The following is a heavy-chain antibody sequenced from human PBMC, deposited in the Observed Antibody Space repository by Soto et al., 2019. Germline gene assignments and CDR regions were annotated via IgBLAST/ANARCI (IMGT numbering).Heavy chain of an antibody. V-gene: IGHV4-31*03. D-gene: IGHD3-3*01. J-gene: IGHJ4*02. Sequence: QVQLQESGPGLVKPSQTLSLTCTVSGGSISGGNYFWTWIRQHPGKGLEWIGHIYYSGSTDYNPSLKSRVTISVDTSKNQFSLKLNSVTAADTAVYFCARGPSRFGVVTAIDYWGQGTLVTVSS. CDR1: GGSISGGNYF. CDR2: IYYSGST. CDR3: ARGPSRFGVVTAIDY.